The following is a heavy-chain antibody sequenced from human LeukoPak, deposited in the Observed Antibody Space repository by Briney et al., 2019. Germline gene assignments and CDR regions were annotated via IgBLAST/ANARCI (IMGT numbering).Heavy chain of an antibody. D-gene: IGHD2-15*01. CDR1: GGSISTYY. Sequence: SETLSLTCTVSGGSISTYYWSWIRQPPGKGLEWIGYYSGNTNHSPSLKSRVTISVDTSKNQFSLKLSSVTAADTALYYCARHYCSGGSCYLGFDYWGQGTLVTVSS. J-gene: IGHJ4*02. V-gene: IGHV4-59*01. CDR2: YSGNT. CDR3: ARHYCSGGSCYLGFDY.